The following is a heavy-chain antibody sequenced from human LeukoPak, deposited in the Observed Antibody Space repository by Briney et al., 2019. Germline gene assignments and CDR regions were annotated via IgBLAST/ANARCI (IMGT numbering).Heavy chain of an antibody. D-gene: IGHD2-2*01. CDR3: ASVSSTTHGSDY. CDR2: IYYSGST. J-gene: IGHJ4*02. V-gene: IGHV4-39*01. Sequence: SETLSLTCTVSGGSISSSSYYWGWIRQPPGKGLEWIGSIYYSGSTYYNPSLKSRVTISVDTSKNQFSLKLSSVTAADTAVYYCASVSSTTHGSDYWGQGTLVTVSS. CDR1: GGSISSSSYY.